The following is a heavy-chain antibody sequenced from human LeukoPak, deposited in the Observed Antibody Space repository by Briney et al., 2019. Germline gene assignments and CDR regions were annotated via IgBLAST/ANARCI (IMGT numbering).Heavy chain of an antibody. V-gene: IGHV3-21*01. Sequence: KPGGSLRLSCLASGFTFSNYAMSWVRQAPGKGLEWVSSISSSSSYIYYADSVKGRFTISRDNAKNSLYLQMNSLRAEDTAVYYCATLNGDYGPYQKSFDYWGQGTLVTVSS. J-gene: IGHJ4*02. CDR1: GFTFSNYA. D-gene: IGHD4-17*01. CDR3: ATLNGDYGPYQKSFDY. CDR2: ISSSSSYI.